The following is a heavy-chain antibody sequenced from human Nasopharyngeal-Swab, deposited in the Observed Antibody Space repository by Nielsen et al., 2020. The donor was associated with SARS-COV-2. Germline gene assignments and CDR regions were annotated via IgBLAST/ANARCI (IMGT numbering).Heavy chain of an antibody. J-gene: IGHJ4*02. V-gene: IGHV1-18*04. CDR1: GYIFTSYG. D-gene: IGHD2/OR15-2a*01. Sequence: ASVQVSCQASGYIFTSYGISWVRQAPGQGLEWMGWISAYNGNTNYAQKLQGRVTMTTDTSTSTAYMELRSLRSDDTAVYYCARVESECPADYWGQGTLVTVSS. CDR2: ISAYNGNT. CDR3: ARVESECPADY.